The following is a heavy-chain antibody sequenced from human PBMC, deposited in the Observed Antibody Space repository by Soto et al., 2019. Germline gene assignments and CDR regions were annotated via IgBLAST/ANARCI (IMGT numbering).Heavy chain of an antibody. V-gene: IGHV3-11*01. CDR3: ARDDYTYGVY. D-gene: IGHD2-2*02. J-gene: IGHJ4*02. CDR1: GFSFRDYF. CDR2: IGPYGNTI. Sequence: QVQLVESGGGLVKPGESLRVSCAASGFSFRDYFMSWIRQAPGKGLEWVSYIGPYGNTIYYADSVKGRFTISRDDAKNSLQLHMNNLRADDTAVYYCARDDYTYGVYWGQGTPVTVSS.